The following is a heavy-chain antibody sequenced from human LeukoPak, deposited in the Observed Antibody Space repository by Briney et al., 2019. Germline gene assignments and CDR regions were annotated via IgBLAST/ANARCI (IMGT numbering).Heavy chain of an antibody. Sequence: KPSETLSLTCTVSGDSITNFYWTWIRQPPGKGLEWIGNIYYSGTTNYNASLKSRVTISGDTSKNQLSLRLRSVTAADTAVYYCARHEGGTTADYWGQGSLVTVSS. CDR2: IYYSGTT. D-gene: IGHD1-7*01. CDR3: ARHEGGTTADY. V-gene: IGHV4-59*08. J-gene: IGHJ4*02. CDR1: GDSITNFY.